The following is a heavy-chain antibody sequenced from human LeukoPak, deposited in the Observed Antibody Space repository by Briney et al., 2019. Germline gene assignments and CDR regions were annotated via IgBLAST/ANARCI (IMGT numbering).Heavy chain of an antibody. CDR1: GGTFSSYA. D-gene: IGHD1-26*01. CDR2: IIPIFGTA. CDR3: ARAPGAPYYYYGMDV. J-gene: IGHJ6*02. Sequence: PWASVKVSCKASGGTFSSYAISWVRQAPGQGLEWMGGIIPIFGTANYAQKFQGRVTITADESTSTAYMELSSLRSEDTAVYYCARAPGAPYYYYGMDVWGQGTTVTVSS. V-gene: IGHV1-69*13.